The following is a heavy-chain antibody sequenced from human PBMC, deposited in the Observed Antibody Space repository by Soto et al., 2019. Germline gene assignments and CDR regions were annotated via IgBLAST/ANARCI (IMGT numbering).Heavy chain of an antibody. Sequence: QVQLQESGPGLVKPSQTLSLTCTVSGGSISSGGYYWSWIRQHPGKGLEWIGYIYYSGSTYYNPSLQXPXTXSXXTTKNPFYLKLSSVTAADTAVYYCARVGGINWFDPWGQGTLVTVSS. CDR2: IYYSGST. D-gene: IGHD3-16*01. CDR3: ARVGGINWFDP. J-gene: IGHJ5*02. V-gene: IGHV4-31*01. CDR1: GGSISSGGYY.